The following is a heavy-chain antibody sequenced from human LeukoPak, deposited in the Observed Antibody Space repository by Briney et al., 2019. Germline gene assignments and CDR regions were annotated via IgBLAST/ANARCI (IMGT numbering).Heavy chain of an antibody. CDR2: ISGSGGST. Sequence: QSGGSLRLSCAASGFTFSSYAMSWVRQAPGKGLEWVSAISGSGGSTYYADSVKGRFTISRDNSKNTLYLQMNSLRAEDTAVYYCAKIRSYGTDFDYWGQGTLVTVSA. J-gene: IGHJ4*02. CDR1: GFTFSSYA. CDR3: AKIRSYGTDFDY. D-gene: IGHD3-10*01. V-gene: IGHV3-23*01.